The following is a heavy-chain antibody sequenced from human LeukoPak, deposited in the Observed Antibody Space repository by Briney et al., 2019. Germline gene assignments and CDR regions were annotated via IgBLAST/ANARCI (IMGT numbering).Heavy chain of an antibody. V-gene: IGHV3-53*01. Sequence: GGSLRLSCAASGFTVSSNYMSWVRQAPGKGLEWVSVIYSGGSTYYADSVKGRFTISRDNSMNTLYLQMNSLRAEDTAVYYCARGYPGIAVAGLGLDYWGQGTLVTVSS. CDR1: GFTVSSNY. D-gene: IGHD6-19*01. CDR3: ARGYPGIAVAGLGLDY. J-gene: IGHJ4*02. CDR2: IYSGGST.